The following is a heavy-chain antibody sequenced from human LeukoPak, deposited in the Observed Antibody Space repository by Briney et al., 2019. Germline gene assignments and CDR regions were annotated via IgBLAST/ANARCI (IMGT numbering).Heavy chain of an antibody. CDR2: FDPEDGET. J-gene: IGHJ3*02. CDR3: AMENWNDGDAFDI. CDR1: GYTFTGYY. V-gene: IGHV1-24*01. Sequence: ASVKVSCKASGYTFTGYYMHWVRQAPGKGLEWMGGFDPEDGETIYAQKFQGRVTMTEDTSTDTAYMELSSLRSEDTAVYYCAMENWNDGDAFDIWGQGTMVTVSS. D-gene: IGHD1-1*01.